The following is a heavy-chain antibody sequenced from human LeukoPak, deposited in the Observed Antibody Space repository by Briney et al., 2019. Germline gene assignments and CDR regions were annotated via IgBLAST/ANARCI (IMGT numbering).Heavy chain of an antibody. CDR2: ISYSGNT. D-gene: IGHD7-27*01. CDR1: GGSISSGGYY. V-gene: IGHV4-61*08. CDR3: ARLRNWAWDFDS. Sequence: SQTLSLTCTVSGGSISSGGYYWSWIRQPPGKGLEWIGYISYSGNTNYNPSLKSRVTISADTSKNQFSLKMSSVTAADTAVYFCARLRNWAWDFDSWGQGTLVTVSS. J-gene: IGHJ4*02.